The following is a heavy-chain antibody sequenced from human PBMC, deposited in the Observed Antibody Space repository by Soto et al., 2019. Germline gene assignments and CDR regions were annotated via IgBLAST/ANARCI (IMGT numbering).Heavy chain of an antibody. V-gene: IGHV1-18*01. CDR1: GHTFTTYG. D-gene: IGHD1-26*01. J-gene: IGHJ4*02. CDR2: ISSYNGNT. Sequence: ASVKVSCKASGHTFTTYGISWVRQAPGQGLEWMGWISSYNGNTNYAQKLQDRVTMTTDTSTNIAYMELRSLRSDDTAVFYCARDRGSGSYYARFDYWGQGTLVTVSS. CDR3: ARDRGSGSYYARFDY.